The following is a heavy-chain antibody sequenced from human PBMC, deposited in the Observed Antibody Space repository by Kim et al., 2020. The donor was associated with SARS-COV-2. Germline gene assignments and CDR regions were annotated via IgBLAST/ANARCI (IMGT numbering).Heavy chain of an antibody. CDR2: IYYSGST. Sequence: SETLSLTCTVSGGSISSYYWSWIRQPPGKGLEWIGYIYYSGSTNYNPSLKSRVTISVDTSKNQFSLKLSSVTAADTAVYYCARAAPPLEGSGSYYWGQGTLVTVSS. CDR1: GGSISSYY. J-gene: IGHJ4*02. V-gene: IGHV4-59*01. CDR3: ARAAPPLEGSGSYY. D-gene: IGHD1-26*01.